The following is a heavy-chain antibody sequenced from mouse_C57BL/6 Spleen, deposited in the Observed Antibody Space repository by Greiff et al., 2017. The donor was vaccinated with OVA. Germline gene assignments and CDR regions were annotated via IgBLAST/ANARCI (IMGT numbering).Heavy chain of an antibody. V-gene: IGHV1-82*01. Sequence: QVQLQQSGPELVKPGASVKISCKASGYAFSSSWMNWVKQRPGQGLEWIGRIYPGDGDTNYNGKFKGKATLTADKSSSTAYMQLSSLTSEDSAVYFCARGDGGDYWGQGTTLTVSS. J-gene: IGHJ2*01. D-gene: IGHD2-3*01. CDR1: GYAFSSSW. CDR3: ARGDGGDY. CDR2: IYPGDGDT.